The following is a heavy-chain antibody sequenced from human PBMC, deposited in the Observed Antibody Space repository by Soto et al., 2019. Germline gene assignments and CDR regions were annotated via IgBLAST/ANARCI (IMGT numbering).Heavy chain of an antibody. CDR1: GGSISSYY. CDR3: ARGLPDYDILTGYPYYFDY. D-gene: IGHD3-9*01. Sequence: PSETLSLTCTVSGGSISSYYWSWIRQPPGKGLEWIGYIYYSGSTNYNPSLKSRVTISVDTSKNQFSLKLSSVTAADTAVYYCARGLPDYDILTGYPYYFDYWGQGTLVTVS. V-gene: IGHV4-59*01. J-gene: IGHJ4*02. CDR2: IYYSGST.